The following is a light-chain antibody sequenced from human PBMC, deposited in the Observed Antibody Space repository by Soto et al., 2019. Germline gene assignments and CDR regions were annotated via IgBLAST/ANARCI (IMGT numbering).Light chain of an antibody. J-gene: IGLJ1*01. CDR3: QSYDSSLSGPSYV. V-gene: IGLV1-40*01. CDR2: GNS. CDR1: SSNIGAGYD. Sequence: QAVVTQPPSVSGAPGQRVTISCTGSSSNIGAGYDEHWYQQLPGTAPKLLIYGNSNRPSGVPDRFSGSKSGTSASLAITGLQAEDEADYYCQSYDSSLSGPSYVFGTGTKVTVL.